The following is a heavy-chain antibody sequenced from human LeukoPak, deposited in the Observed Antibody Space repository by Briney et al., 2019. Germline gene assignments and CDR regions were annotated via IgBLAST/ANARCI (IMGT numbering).Heavy chain of an antibody. CDR2: ISSSSSYI. CDR1: GFTFSSYY. Sequence: GGSLRLSCAASGFTFSSYYMHWVRQAPGKGLVWVSSISSSSSYIYYADSVKGRFTISRDNAKNSLYLQMNSLRAEDTAVYYCARDGGDYDILTGYGYWGQGTLVTVSS. J-gene: IGHJ4*02. V-gene: IGHV3-21*01. D-gene: IGHD3-9*01. CDR3: ARDGGDYDILTGYGY.